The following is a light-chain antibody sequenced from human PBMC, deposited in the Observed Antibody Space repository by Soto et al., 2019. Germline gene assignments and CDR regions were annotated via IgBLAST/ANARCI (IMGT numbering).Light chain of an antibody. J-gene: IGKJ1*01. CDR2: RIF. Sequence: EIVLTQSPATLSLSPGERATLSCRASQSVTNYLAWFQQKPGQAPRLVLQRIFIRAIGVPARFSGSGSETEFTLTISGLQSEDSGVYYCLQHYAWPWTFGQGTKVDIK. V-gene: IGKV3-15*01. CDR1: QSVTNY. CDR3: LQHYAWPWT.